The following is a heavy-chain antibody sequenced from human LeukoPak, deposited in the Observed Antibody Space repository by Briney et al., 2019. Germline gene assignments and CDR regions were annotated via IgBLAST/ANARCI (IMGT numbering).Heavy chain of an antibody. J-gene: IGHJ4*02. CDR1: GFTFSNFA. CDR2: ITGSGGST. Sequence: GGSLRLSCAASGFTFSNFAMNWVRQSPGKGLEWVSTITGSGGSTYYADSVKGRFTISRDNSKNTLYLRMNSLRAEDTAVYYCAKYLPTYGSLDYWGQGTLVTVSS. D-gene: IGHD4-17*01. V-gene: IGHV3-23*01. CDR3: AKYLPTYGSLDY.